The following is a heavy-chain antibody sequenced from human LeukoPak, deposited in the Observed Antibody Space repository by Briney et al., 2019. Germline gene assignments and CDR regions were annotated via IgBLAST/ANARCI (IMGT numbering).Heavy chain of an antibody. CDR1: GFTFSSYA. J-gene: IGHJ6*03. D-gene: IGHD6-19*01. CDR3: AREKVAVAGTTLEYYYYYMDV. Sequence: PGGSLRLSCAASGFTFSSYAMHWVRQAPGKGLEWVAVISYDGSNKYYADSVKGRFTISRDNSKNTLYLQMNSLRAEDTAVYYCAREKVAVAGTTLEYYYYYMDVWGKGTTVTVSS. CDR2: ISYDGSNK. V-gene: IGHV3-30*04.